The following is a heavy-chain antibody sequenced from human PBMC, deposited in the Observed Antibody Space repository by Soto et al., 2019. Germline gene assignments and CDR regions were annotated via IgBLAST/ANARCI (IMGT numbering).Heavy chain of an antibody. CDR2: IFHSGST. J-gene: IGHJ6*02. CDR3: ARNGCSSTTCYTSEAPYQSMDV. Sequence: SETLSLTCSVSGGSIRSGSYYWSWIRQHPGKALEWIGYIFHSGSTYYNPSLKSRVTMSVDMSKNQFSLKLSSVTAADTAVYYCARNGCSSTTCYTSEAPYQSMDVWGRGTHVTVSS. D-gene: IGHD2-2*02. V-gene: IGHV4-31*03. CDR1: GGSIRSGSYY.